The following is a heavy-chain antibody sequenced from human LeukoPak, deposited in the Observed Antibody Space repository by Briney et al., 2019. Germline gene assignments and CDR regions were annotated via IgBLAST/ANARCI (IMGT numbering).Heavy chain of an antibody. CDR3: AKDRYPYSSGWYYFDY. D-gene: IGHD6-19*01. Sequence: GGSLRLSCAASGFTFSSYAMSWVRQAPGKGLEWVSAISGSGGSTYYADSVKGRFTISRDNSKNTLYLQMNSLRAEDTAVYYCAKDRYPYSSGWYYFDYWGQGTLVTVSS. V-gene: IGHV3-23*01. CDR2: ISGSGGST. CDR1: GFTFSSYA. J-gene: IGHJ4*02.